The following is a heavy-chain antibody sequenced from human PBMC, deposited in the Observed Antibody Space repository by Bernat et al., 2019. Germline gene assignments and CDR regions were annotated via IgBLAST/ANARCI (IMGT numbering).Heavy chain of an antibody. Sequence: QVQLVESGGGVVQPGRSPRLSCVASGFPFSNYAMHWLRQAPGKGLECVAAISYDGSNKYYADSVKGRFTISRDNSKNTLYLQMNSLRAEDTAVYYCAKLLLRRIVVVKNVGDDAFDIWGQGTMVTVSS. D-gene: IGHD3-22*01. V-gene: IGHV3-30-3*02. CDR1: GFPFSNYA. CDR3: AKLLLRRIVVVKNVGDDAFDI. CDR2: ISYDGSNK. J-gene: IGHJ3*02.